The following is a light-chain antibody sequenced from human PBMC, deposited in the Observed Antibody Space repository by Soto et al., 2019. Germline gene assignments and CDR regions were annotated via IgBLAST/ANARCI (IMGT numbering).Light chain of an antibody. CDR1: QSVLYSSNNNNY. Sequence: DIVMTQSPDSLAVSLGERATINCKSSQSVLYSSNNNNYLAWYQQKPGQPPKLLISWASTRESGVPDRFSGSGSGTDFTLTISSLQAADVAVYYCQQHYSTPRTFGQGTKVEIK. CDR2: WAS. V-gene: IGKV4-1*01. J-gene: IGKJ1*01. CDR3: QQHYSTPRT.